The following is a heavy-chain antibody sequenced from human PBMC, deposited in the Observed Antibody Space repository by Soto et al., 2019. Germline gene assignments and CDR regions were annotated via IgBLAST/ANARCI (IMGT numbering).Heavy chain of an antibody. Sequence: PGGSLRLSCAASGFTFSSYAMSWVRQAPGKGLEWVSAISGSGGSTYYADSVKGRFTISRDNSKNTLYLQMNSLRAEDTAVYYCAKVSAPWLVHLYYFDYWGQGTLVTVSS. V-gene: IGHV3-23*01. CDR1: GFTFSSYA. CDR2: ISGSGGST. D-gene: IGHD6-19*01. CDR3: AKVSAPWLVHLYYFDY. J-gene: IGHJ4*02.